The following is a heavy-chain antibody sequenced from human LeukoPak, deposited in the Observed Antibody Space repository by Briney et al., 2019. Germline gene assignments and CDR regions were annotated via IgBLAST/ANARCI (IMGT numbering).Heavy chain of an antibody. D-gene: IGHD3-3*01. CDR2: IIPIFGTA. CDR1: GGTFSSYA. V-gene: IGHV1-69*05. J-gene: IGHJ6*03. Sequence: ASVKVSCKASGGTFSSYAISLVRQAPGQGLEWMGRIIPIFGTANYAQKFQGRVTITTDESTSTAYMELSSLRSEDTAVYYCARDSPYDSAYYYYMDVWGKGTTVTVSS. CDR3: ARDSPYDSAYYYYMDV.